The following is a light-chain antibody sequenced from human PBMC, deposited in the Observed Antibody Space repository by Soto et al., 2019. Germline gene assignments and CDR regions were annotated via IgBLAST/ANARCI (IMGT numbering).Light chain of an antibody. CDR2: GAS. J-gene: IGKJ3*01. V-gene: IGKV3-20*01. Sequence: DSVLTQSPCTLSLPPGERAILSCTASSRVSSNYLDWYQQKPGKAPSLLIYGASSRHTGIPDRFSGSGSGTDFTLTISRLEPEDFAVYYCQQYGSSPFTFGPGTKVDIK. CDR3: QQYGSSPFT. CDR1: SRVSSNY.